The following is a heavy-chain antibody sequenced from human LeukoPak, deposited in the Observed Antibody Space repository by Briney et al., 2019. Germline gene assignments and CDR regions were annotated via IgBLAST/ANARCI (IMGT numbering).Heavy chain of an antibody. CDR3: ARDLYYYDSSGYPQLLE. Sequence: ASVKVSCKASGYTFTSYAMNWVRQAPGQGLEWMGWINPNTGNPTYAQGFTGRFVFSLDTSVSTTYLQISSLKAEDTAVYYCARDLYYYDSSGYPQLLEWGQGTLVTVSS. CDR1: GYTFTSYA. J-gene: IGHJ4*02. D-gene: IGHD3-22*01. CDR2: INPNTGNP. V-gene: IGHV7-4-1*02.